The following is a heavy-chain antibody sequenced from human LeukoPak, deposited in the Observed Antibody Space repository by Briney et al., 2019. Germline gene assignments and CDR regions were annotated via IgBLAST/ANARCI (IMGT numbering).Heavy chain of an antibody. Sequence: GGSLRLSCTVSGFTFSSYWMSWVRQAPGKGLEWVANINQGGSDKSYVDSVKGRFTVSRDNAKKSLYLQMNSLRAEDTAVYYCAKDRYCDNSANHYESESWGQGTLVTVSS. CDR1: GFTFSSYW. CDR3: AKDRYCDNSANHYESES. J-gene: IGHJ5*02. CDR2: INQGGSDK. D-gene: IGHD3-22*01. V-gene: IGHV3-7*03.